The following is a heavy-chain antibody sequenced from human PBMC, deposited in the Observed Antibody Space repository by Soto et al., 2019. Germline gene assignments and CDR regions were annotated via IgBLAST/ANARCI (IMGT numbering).Heavy chain of an antibody. J-gene: IGHJ6*02. CDR3: ARLVTIFGVVTDPYYYYGMDV. CDR1: GGSISSGGYS. Sequence: SETLSHTCAVSGGSISSGGYSWSWIRQPPGKGLEWIGYIYHSGSTYYNPSLKSRVTISVDRSKNQFSLKLSSVTAADTAVYYCARLVTIFGVVTDPYYYYGMDVWGQGTTVTVSS. D-gene: IGHD3-3*01. V-gene: IGHV4-30-2*01. CDR2: IYHSGST.